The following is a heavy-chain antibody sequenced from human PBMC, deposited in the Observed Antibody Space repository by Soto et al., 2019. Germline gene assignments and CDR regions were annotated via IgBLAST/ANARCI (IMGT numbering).Heavy chain of an antibody. CDR3: ARGAEVGIELAAFDQ. CDR1: GYTFSDYY. CDR2: INPKIGAR. Sequence: QVHLVQSGAEVKRAGASVTVSCKASGYTFSDYYIHWVRQAPGQGLQWMGCINPKIGARRYAQMFRGWVFMTRDTSISTAYMEVSGLKSDDTAVYFCARGAEVGIELAAFDQWGQGTLVTVSA. D-gene: IGHD2-8*02. V-gene: IGHV1-2*04. J-gene: IGHJ4*02.